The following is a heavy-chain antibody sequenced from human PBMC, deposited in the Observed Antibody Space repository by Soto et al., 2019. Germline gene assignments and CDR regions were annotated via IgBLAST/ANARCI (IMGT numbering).Heavy chain of an antibody. CDR2: IVVGSGNT. CDR3: AVDRADTVTTYFDY. Sequence: SLKVSSKPSGFTFTSSAMQWVRQARGQRLEWIGWIVVGSGNTNYAQKFQERVTITRDMSTSTAYMELSSLRSEDTAVYYCAVDRADTVTTYFDYWGQGTLVTVSS. CDR1: GFTFTSSA. V-gene: IGHV1-58*02. J-gene: IGHJ4*02. D-gene: IGHD4-17*01.